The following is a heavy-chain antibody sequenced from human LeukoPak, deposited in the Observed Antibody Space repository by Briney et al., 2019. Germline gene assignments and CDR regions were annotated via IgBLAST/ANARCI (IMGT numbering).Heavy chain of an antibody. CDR3: ATSEYYYDSSGLLANIFDY. Sequence: SETLSLTCTVSGGSISSSSYYWGWIRQPPGKGLEWIGSIYYSGGTYYNPSLKSRVTISVDTSKNQFSLKLSSVTAADTAVYYCATSEYYYDSSGLLANIFDYWGQGTLVTVSS. CDR1: GGSISSSSYY. J-gene: IGHJ4*02. D-gene: IGHD3-22*01. CDR2: IYYSGGT. V-gene: IGHV4-39*01.